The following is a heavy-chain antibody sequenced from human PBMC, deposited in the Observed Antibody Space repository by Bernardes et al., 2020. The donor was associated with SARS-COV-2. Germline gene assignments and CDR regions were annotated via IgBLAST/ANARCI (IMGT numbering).Heavy chain of an antibody. CDR2: TYNDGST. D-gene: IGHD6-13*01. CDR1: GFTVSSNY. CDR3: AREGAAVGKSHAFDI. Sequence: GGSLIRSCAASGFTVSSNYMSWVRQAPGKGLQWVSLTYNDGSTSYADSVKGRFTISRDNSKNTLYLQMNSLRAEDTAVYYCAREGAAVGKSHAFDIWGQGTMVTVSS. V-gene: IGHV3-53*01. J-gene: IGHJ3*02.